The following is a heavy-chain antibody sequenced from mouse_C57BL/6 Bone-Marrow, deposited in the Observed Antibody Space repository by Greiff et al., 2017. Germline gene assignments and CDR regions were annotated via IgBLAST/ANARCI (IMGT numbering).Heavy chain of an antibody. Sequence: VQLQQSGAELARPGASVKLSCTASGYTFTSYGISWVKQRTGQGLEWIGEIYPRSGNTYSNETFKGKATLTADKSSSTAYMELRSLKSEDSAVYFCARSGGWLLRDFDYWGQGTTLTVSS. CDR3: ARSGGWLLRDFDY. D-gene: IGHD2-3*01. CDR2: IYPRSGNT. V-gene: IGHV1-81*01. CDR1: GYTFTSYG. J-gene: IGHJ2*01.